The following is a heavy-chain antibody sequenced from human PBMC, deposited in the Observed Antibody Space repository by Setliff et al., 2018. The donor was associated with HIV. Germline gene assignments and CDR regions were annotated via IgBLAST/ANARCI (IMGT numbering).Heavy chain of an antibody. J-gene: IGHJ6*03. CDR3: ARDLAYCSGGSCYRPFIYYFYYMDV. CDR2: INPKSGGT. Sequence: ASVKVSCKASGYTFTDYYMHWVRQAPGQGLEWMGWINPKSGGTNSALKFQGRVTMASDTSINTAYMEVSWLTSDDTAIYYCARDLAYCSGGSCYRPFIYYFYYMDVWGKGATVTVSS. D-gene: IGHD2-15*01. V-gene: IGHV1-2*02. CDR1: GYTFTDYY.